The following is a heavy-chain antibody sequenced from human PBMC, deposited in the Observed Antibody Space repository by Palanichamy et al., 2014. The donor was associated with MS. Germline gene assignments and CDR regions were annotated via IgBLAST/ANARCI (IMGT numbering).Heavy chain of an antibody. V-gene: IGHV3-7*04. J-gene: IGHJ4*01. D-gene: IGHD3-22*01. CDR3: ARGWRRAFRPGMDSSGYYPNLPFDY. Sequence: SVKGRFTISRDNAKNSLHLQMNSLRAEDTAVYFCARGWRRAFRPGMDSSGYYPNLPFDYWGQGTLVTVSS.